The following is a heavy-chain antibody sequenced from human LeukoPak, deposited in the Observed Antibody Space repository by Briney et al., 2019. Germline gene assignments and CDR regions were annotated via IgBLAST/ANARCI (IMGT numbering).Heavy chain of an antibody. CDR3: VKEVPTYGYFDY. CDR1: GFTFSNYA. Sequence: GGSLRLSCVASGFTFSNYAMSWARQAPGRGLEWIAALNRGRTFFQDSVRGRCTISRDNSKNTLYLQLNSLTGDDTAVYFCVKEVPTYGYFDYWGRGTLVTVSS. J-gene: IGHJ4*02. CDR2: LNRGRT. V-gene: IGHV3-23*01. D-gene: IGHD2-21*01.